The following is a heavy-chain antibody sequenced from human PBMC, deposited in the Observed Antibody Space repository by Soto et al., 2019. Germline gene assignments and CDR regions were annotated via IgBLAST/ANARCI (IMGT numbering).Heavy chain of an antibody. CDR1: GFTSDDYA. V-gene: IGHV3-9*02. CDR3: LKDVMPWGADC. CDR2: IYWNSNRI. J-gene: IGHJ4*02. D-gene: IGHD3-16*01. Sequence: EVKLVESGGGLVQPGRSLRLSCVASGFTSDDYAMHWVRQAPGKGLEWVAGIYWNSNRIDYGDSVKGRFTISRDNAEKSLYLQMNSLRPEDTAMYFCLKDVMPWGADCWGQGTLVTVSS.